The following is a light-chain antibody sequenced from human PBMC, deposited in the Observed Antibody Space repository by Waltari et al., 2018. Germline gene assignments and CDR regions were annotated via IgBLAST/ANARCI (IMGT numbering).Light chain of an antibody. J-gene: IGLJ2*01. CDR2: EVT. CDR1: NSDVGAYDY. CDR3: CSCSYTPTTTVI. Sequence: QSALTQPASVSGSPGQSITISCTGTNSDVGAYDYVSWYQHHPGKAPKLILYEVTKRPSGVSNRFPGSKSDNTASLTISGLQAEDEAEYYCCSCSYTPTTTVIFGGGTKLTVL. V-gene: IGLV2-14*01.